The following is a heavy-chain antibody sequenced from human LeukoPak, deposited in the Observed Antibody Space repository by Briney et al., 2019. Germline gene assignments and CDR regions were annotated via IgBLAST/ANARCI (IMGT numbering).Heavy chain of an antibody. V-gene: IGHV3-7*01. CDR1: GFTFSSYA. D-gene: IGHD6-25*01. Sequence: GGSLRLSCAASGFTFSSYAMSWVRQAPGKGLEWVANIKQDGSEKYYVDSVKGRFTISRDNAKNSLFLQMNSLRAEDTAVYYCATSGFDYWGQGTLVTVSS. CDR3: ATSGFDY. J-gene: IGHJ4*02. CDR2: IKQDGSEK.